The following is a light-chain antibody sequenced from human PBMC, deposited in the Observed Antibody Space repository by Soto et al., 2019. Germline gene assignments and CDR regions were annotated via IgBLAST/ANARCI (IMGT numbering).Light chain of an antibody. V-gene: IGLV1-40*01. CDR1: SSNIGARFD. Sequence: QSVLTQPPSVSGAPGQRVSISCTGSSSNIGARFDVHWYQQVPGAAPKLLISGNNYRPSGVPARFSGSKSGTSASLVITGLQAEDEADYFCQSYDTSLSGWVIFGGGTKVTVL. CDR2: GNN. CDR3: QSYDTSLSGWVI. J-gene: IGLJ2*01.